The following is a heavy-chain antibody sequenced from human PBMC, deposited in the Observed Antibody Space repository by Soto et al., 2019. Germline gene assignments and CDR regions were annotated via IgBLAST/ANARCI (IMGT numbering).Heavy chain of an antibody. CDR1: GYTFTSHY. J-gene: IGHJ4*02. CDR3: ARETIRGFDS. V-gene: IGHV1-46*01. D-gene: IGHD3-10*01. CDR2: MNPSGGTT. Sequence: GASVKVSCKASGYTFTSHYMHWVRQAPGQGLEWMGIMNPSGGTTIYAQKFQGRATMTSDTSTSTLYMELSSLRSEDMAVYYCARETIRGFDSWGQGTLVTVSS.